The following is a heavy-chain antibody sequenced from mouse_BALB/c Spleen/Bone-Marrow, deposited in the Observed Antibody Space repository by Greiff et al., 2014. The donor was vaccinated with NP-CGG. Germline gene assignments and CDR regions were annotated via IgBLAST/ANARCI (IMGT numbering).Heavy chain of an antibody. Sequence: EQLQQSGAELVRPGTSVKVSCKATGYAFTNYFIEWVKQRPGQGLEWIGVLNPGSGGTNYNKKFKGKATLTSDKSSSTAYMQLSSLTSDDSAVYFCARDGNWFPYWGQGTLVTVSA. J-gene: IGHJ3*01. CDR3: ARDGNWFPY. V-gene: IGHV1-54*01. CDR2: LNPGSGGT. CDR1: GYAFTNYF. D-gene: IGHD2-1*01.